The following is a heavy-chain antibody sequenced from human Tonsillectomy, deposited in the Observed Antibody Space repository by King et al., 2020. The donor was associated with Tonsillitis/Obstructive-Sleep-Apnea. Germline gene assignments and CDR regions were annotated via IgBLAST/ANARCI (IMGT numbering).Heavy chain of an antibody. CDR3: ATLAAAGTGSNYMDV. Sequence: QLVQSGAEVKKPGASVKVSCKVSGYTLTELSMHWVRQAPGKGLELMGGFDPEDGETIYAQKFQGRVNMTEETSTDTAYIELSSLRSEDTAVYYCATLAAAGTGSNYMDVWGKGTTVTVSS. D-gene: IGHD6-13*01. J-gene: IGHJ6*03. CDR1: GYTLTELS. CDR2: FDPEDGET. V-gene: IGHV1-24*01.